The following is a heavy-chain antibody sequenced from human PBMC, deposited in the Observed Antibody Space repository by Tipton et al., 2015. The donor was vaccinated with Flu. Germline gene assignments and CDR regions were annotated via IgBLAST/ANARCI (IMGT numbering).Heavy chain of an antibody. CDR2: IATSGST. Sequence: TLSLTCTVSGGSISSGYYYWSWIRQSAEGGLEWIGRIATSGSTSYKPSLRSRANISVDTSKNEFSLKLSSVTAAVTALYYCARCVSYGAGYGFDDWGQGTTVIVPS. D-gene: IGHD3-10*01. V-gene: IGHV4-61*02. CDR1: GGSISSGYYY. CDR3: ARCVSYGAGYGFDD. J-gene: IGHJ6*02.